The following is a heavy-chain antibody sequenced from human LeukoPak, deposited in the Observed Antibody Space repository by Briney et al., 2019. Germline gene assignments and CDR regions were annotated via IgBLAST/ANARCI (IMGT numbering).Heavy chain of an antibody. D-gene: IGHD3-22*01. CDR3: ARGRYYYDSSGPMAS. Sequence: SETLSLTCAVYGGSFSGYYWSWIRKPPGKGLEWIGEINHSGSTNYNPSLKSRVTISVDTSKNQFSLKLSSVTAADTAVYYCARGRYYYDSSGPMASWGQGTLVTVSS. CDR2: INHSGST. J-gene: IGHJ4*02. CDR1: GGSFSGYY. V-gene: IGHV4-34*01.